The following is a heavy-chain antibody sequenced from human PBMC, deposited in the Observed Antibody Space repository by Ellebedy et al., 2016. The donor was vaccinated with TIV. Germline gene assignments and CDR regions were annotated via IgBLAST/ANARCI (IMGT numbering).Heavy chain of an antibody. Sequence: GESLKISCSASGFTFSSFSMNWVRQAPGKGLEWVSYIPRDSDAMSYADSVKGRFPISRDNAKNSLYLQMNSLRDADTAVYYCVRDLHWDFDIWGQGTVVTVSS. J-gene: IGHJ3*02. V-gene: IGHV3-48*02. CDR2: IPRDSDAM. D-gene: IGHD7-27*01. CDR3: VRDLHWDFDI. CDR1: GFTFSSFS.